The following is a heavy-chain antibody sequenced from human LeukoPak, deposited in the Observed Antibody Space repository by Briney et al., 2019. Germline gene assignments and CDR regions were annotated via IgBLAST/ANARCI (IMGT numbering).Heavy chain of an antibody. CDR1: GFTFSSYW. CDR3: ARGGSYRPHPFDY. J-gene: IGHJ4*02. V-gene: IGHV3-7*04. D-gene: IGHD3-16*02. CDR2: IKQDGSEK. Sequence: GGSLRLSCAASGFTFSSYWMSWVRQAPGKGREWVANIKQDGSEKYYVDSVKGRFTISRDNAKNSLYLQMNRLRAEDTAVYYCARGGSYRPHPFDYWGQGTLVTVSS.